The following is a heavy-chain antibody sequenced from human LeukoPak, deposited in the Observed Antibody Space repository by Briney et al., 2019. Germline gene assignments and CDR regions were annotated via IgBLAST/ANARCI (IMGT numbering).Heavy chain of an antibody. CDR3: AREQGIAAAGTDY. J-gene: IGHJ4*02. CDR1: GFTLSSYG. CDR2: IWYDGSNK. D-gene: IGHD6-13*01. Sequence: GGSLRLSCAASGFTLSSYGMHWVSQSPGKGLEWVAVIWYDGSNKYYADSVKGRFTISRDNSKNTLYLQMNSLRAEDTAVYYCAREQGIAAAGTDYWGQVALVTVSS. V-gene: IGHV3-33*01.